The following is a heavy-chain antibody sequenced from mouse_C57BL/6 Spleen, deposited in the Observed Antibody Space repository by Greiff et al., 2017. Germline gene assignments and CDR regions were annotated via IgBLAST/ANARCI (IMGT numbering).Heavy chain of an antibody. Sequence: EVQLVESGAELVRPGASVKLSCTASGFNIKDDYMHWVKQRPEQGLEWIGWIDPENGDTEYASKFQGKATITADTSSNTAYLQLSSLTSEDTAVYYCTTSYGSSYRFAYWGQGTLVTVSA. D-gene: IGHD1-1*01. V-gene: IGHV14-4*01. CDR3: TTSYGSSYRFAY. J-gene: IGHJ3*01. CDR2: IDPENGDT. CDR1: GFNIKDDY.